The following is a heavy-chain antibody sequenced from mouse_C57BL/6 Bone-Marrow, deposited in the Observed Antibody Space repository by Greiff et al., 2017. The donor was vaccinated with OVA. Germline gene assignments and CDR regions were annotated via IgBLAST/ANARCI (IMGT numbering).Heavy chain of an antibody. D-gene: IGHD1-1*01. CDR1: GFTFSDYG. CDR2: ISSGSSTI. CDR3: ARGYYYGSSLYWYFDV. J-gene: IGHJ1*03. Sequence: EVKVVESGGGLVKPGGSLKLSCAASGFTFSDYGMHWVRQAPEKGLEWVAYISSGSSTIYYADTVKGRFTISSDNAKNTLFLQMTSLRSEDTAMYYCARGYYYGSSLYWYFDVWGTGPTVTVSS. V-gene: IGHV5-17*01.